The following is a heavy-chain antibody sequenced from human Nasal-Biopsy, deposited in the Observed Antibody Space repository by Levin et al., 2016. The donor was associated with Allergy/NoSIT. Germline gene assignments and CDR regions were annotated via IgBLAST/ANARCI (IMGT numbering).Heavy chain of an antibody. CDR2: ISGTGERT. D-gene: IGHD3-10*01. J-gene: IGHJ4*02. CDR3: ARGPPEGAGDLEGVYFYY. V-gene: IGHV3-23*01. Sequence: GESLKISCEASGFTFRTYAMSWVRQPPGRGLEWVAGISGTGERTYYAESVKGRFTISRDNSRNSLMLQMNSLRVDDTASYYCARGPPEGAGDLEGVYFYYWGQGTLVTASS. CDR1: GFTFRTYA.